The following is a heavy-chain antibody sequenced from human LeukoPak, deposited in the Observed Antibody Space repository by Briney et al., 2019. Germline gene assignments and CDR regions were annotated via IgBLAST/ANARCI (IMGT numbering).Heavy chain of an antibody. CDR3: AKGRRDAYNFDFDY. Sequence: PGGSLRLSCVASGFTFSSHGMNWVRQAPGKGLQWVATISGGGGTTYYADSVKGRFTISRDNSKNTLYLQMNSLRAEDTALYYCAKGRRDAYNFDFDYWGQGTLVTVSS. CDR2: ISGGGGTT. D-gene: IGHD5-24*01. V-gene: IGHV3-23*01. CDR1: GFTFSSHG. J-gene: IGHJ4*02.